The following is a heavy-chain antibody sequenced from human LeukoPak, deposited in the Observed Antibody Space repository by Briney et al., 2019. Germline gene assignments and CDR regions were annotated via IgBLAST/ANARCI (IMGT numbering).Heavy chain of an antibody. CDR3: AKVQLPFRIAASIYFDY. D-gene: IGHD6-6*01. CDR1: RFTFSSYA. CDR2: ISGSGGST. J-gene: IGHJ4*02. Sequence: GGSLRLSCAASRFTFSSYAMSWVRQAPGKGLEWVSAISGSGGSTYYADSVKGRFTISRDNSKNTLYLQMNSLRAEDTAVYYCAKVQLPFRIAASIYFDYWGQGTLVTVSS. V-gene: IGHV3-23*01.